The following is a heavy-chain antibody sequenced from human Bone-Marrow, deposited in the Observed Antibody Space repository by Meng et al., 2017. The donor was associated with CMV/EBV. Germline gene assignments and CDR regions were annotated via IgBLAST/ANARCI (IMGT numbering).Heavy chain of an antibody. CDR2: ISSSGSTI. Sequence: GGSLRLSCAASGFTFSSYSMNWVRQAPGKGLEWVSYISSSGSTIYYADSVKGRFTISRDNAKNSLYLQMNSLRAEDTAVYYCARGSAGLSTDYYYYGMDVCGQGTTVTVSS. J-gene: IGHJ6*02. D-gene: IGHD3-16*02. V-gene: IGHV3-48*04. CDR3: ARGSAGLSTDYYYYGMDV. CDR1: GFTFSSYS.